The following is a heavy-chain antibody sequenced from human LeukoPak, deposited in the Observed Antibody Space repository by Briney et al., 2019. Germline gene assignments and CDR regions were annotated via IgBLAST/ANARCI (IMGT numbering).Heavy chain of an antibody. J-gene: IGHJ4*02. CDR3: AGRKPYYFDY. V-gene: IGHV4-30-4*01. CDR2: IYYSGST. Sequence: SETLSLTCTVSGGSISSGDCYWSWIRQPPGKGLEWIGYIYYSGSTYYNPSLKSRVTISVDTSKNQFSLKLSSVTAADTAVYYCAGRKPYYFDYWGQGTLVTVSS. CDR1: GGSISSGDCY. D-gene: IGHD1-14*01.